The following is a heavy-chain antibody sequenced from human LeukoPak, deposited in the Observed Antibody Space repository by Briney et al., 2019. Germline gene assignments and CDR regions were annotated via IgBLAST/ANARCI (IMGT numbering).Heavy chain of an antibody. V-gene: IGHV1-18*01. CDR3: ARDAGIVLVPAAIGDDAFDI. CDR2: ISAYNGNT. J-gene: IGHJ3*02. Sequence: ASVKVSCXASGYTFTSYGISWVRLAPGQGLEWMGWISAYNGNTNYAQKLQGRVTMTTDTSTSTAYMELRSLRSDDTAVYYCARDAGIVLVPAAIGDDAFDIWGQGTMVTVSS. D-gene: IGHD2-2*02. CDR1: GYTFTSYG.